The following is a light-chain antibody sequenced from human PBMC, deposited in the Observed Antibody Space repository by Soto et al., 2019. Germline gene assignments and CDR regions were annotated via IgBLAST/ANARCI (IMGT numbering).Light chain of an antibody. CDR2: EVS. CDR1: SSDVGGYNY. V-gene: IGLV2-8*01. CDR3: SSYAGSNNVV. Sequence: QSALTQPPSASGSPGQSVTISCTGTSSDVGGYNYVSWYQQHPGKAPKLMIYEVSKRPSGVPDRFSGSKSGSTASLTVSGLQADDEAEYYCSSYAGSNNVVFGGGTKLTVL. J-gene: IGLJ2*01.